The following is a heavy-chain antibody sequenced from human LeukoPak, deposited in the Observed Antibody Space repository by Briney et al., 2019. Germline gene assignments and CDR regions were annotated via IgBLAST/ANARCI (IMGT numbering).Heavy chain of an antibody. CDR3: AKGYYYDSSGYYYYYYYMDV. J-gene: IGHJ6*03. CDR2: IYYSGST. CDR1: GGSISSYY. D-gene: IGHD3-22*01. V-gene: IGHV4-59*01. Sequence: SGTLSLTCTVSGGSISSYYWSWIRQPPGKGLEWIGYIYYSGSTNYNPSLKSRVTISVDTSKNQFSLKLSSVTAADTAVYYCAKGYYYDSSGYYYYYYYMDVWGKGTTVTISS.